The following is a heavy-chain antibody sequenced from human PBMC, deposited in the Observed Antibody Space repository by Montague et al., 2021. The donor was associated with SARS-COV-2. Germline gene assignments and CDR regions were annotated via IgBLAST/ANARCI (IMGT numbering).Heavy chain of an antibody. V-gene: IGHV3-49*04. D-gene: IGHD3-10*01. Sequence: SLRLSCAASGFTFGDYVMSWVRQAPGKGLEWVSFIRSKAYGGTAEYVASVKGRFTISRDDSKSIAYLQMNSLKTEDTAMYYCTREHYGSGSYYYDYWGQGTLVTVSS. CDR1: GFTFGDYV. CDR2: IRSKAYGGTA. CDR3: TREHYGSGSYYYDY. J-gene: IGHJ4*02.